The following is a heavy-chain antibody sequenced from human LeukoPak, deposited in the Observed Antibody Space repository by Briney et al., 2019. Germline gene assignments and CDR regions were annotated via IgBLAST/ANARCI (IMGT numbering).Heavy chain of an antibody. Sequence: SETLSLTCSVSGYSISSGFYWAWIRQPPGKGLEWIGNIYHSGITYYNPSLKSRVSMSVDTSKNQFSLNLTSVTAADTAVYYCARDSSSSGDHYWGQGTQVTVSS. CDR3: ARDSSSSGDHY. CDR2: IYHSGIT. V-gene: IGHV4-38-2*02. CDR1: GYSISSGFY. D-gene: IGHD6-6*01. J-gene: IGHJ4*02.